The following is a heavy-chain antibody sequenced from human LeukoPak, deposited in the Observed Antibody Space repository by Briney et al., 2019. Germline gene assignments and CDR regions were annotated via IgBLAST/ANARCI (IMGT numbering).Heavy chain of an antibody. CDR2: ILPMFGST. CDR1: GDSFISYT. J-gene: IGHJ4*02. D-gene: IGHD3-22*01. CDR3: ARDRSGHYDSSGYDY. V-gene: IGHV1-69*05. Sequence: SVRVSCKASGDSFISYTIAWVRQAPGQGLEWMGEILPMFGSTDYAQKLQGRVTMTTDTSTSTAYMELRSLRSDDTAVYYCARDRSGHYDSSGYDYWGQGTLVTVSS.